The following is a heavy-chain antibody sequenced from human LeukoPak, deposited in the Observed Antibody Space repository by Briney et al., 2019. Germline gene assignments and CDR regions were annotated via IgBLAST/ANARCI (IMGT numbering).Heavy chain of an antibody. CDR1: GGSISSSSYY. J-gene: IGHJ5*02. CDR2: IYYSGST. V-gene: IGHV4-39*01. CDR3: ARQVDVAVAGTSWFDP. D-gene: IGHD6-19*01. Sequence: SETVSLTCTVSGGSISSSSYYWGWIRQPSGKGLDWIGSIYYSGSTYYNPSLKSRVTISVDTSKNQFSLKLSSVTAADTAVYYCARQVDVAVAGTSWFDPWGQGTLVTVSS.